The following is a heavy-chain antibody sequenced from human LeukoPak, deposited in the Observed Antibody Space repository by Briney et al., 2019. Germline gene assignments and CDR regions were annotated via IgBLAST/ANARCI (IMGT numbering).Heavy chain of an antibody. Sequence: GGSLRLSCAASGFTFSDYFMSWIRQAPGKGLEWVSYISSSGSTIYYADSVKGRFTISRDNAKNSLYLQMNSLRAEDTAVYYCARDPHYDSSGYPYYFDYWGQGTLVTVSS. V-gene: IGHV3-11*04. J-gene: IGHJ4*02. CDR1: GFTFSDYF. CDR2: ISSSGSTI. CDR3: ARDPHYDSSGYPYYFDY. D-gene: IGHD3-22*01.